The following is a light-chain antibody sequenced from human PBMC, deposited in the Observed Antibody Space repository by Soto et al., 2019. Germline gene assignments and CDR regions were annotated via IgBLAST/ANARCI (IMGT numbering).Light chain of an antibody. Sequence: QPVLTQSPSASASPGASVKLTCTLSSGHNIYAIAWHQQQPQKGPRYLMKVNTDGSHSKGDGIPDRFSGSSSGAERYLIISSLQSEDEADYYCQTWGTGIHVVFGGGTKVTVL. CDR2: VNTDGSH. CDR3: QTWGTGIHVV. CDR1: SGHNIYA. V-gene: IGLV4-69*01. J-gene: IGLJ2*01.